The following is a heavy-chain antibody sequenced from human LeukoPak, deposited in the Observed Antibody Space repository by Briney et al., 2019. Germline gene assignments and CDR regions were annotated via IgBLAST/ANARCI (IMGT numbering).Heavy chain of an antibody. CDR2: ISSSSYI. CDR1: GFTFSSYS. V-gene: IGHV3-21*04. D-gene: IGHD5-12*01. CDR3: AKPVATEDY. J-gene: IGHJ4*02. Sequence: GGSLRLSCAASGFTFSSYSMNWVRQAPGKGLEWVSSISSSSYIYYADSVKGRFTISRDNSKNTLYLQMNSLRAEDTAVYYCAKPVATEDYWGQGTLVTVSS.